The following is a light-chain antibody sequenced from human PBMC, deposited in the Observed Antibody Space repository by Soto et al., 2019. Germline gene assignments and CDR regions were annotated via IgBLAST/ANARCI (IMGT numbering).Light chain of an antibody. CDR2: DVS. Sequence: QSALTQPRSVSGSPGQSVTISCTGTSSDVGGYNYVSWYQHHPGKAPKLMIYDVSKRPSGVPDRFSGSKSGNTASLTISGLQAEDEADYYCCSYADNYTYVFGTGTKLTVL. CDR3: CSYADNYTYV. J-gene: IGLJ1*01. V-gene: IGLV2-11*01. CDR1: SSDVGGYNY.